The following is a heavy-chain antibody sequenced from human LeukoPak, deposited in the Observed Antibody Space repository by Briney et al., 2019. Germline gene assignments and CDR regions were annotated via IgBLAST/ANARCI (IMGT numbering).Heavy chain of an antibody. CDR2: IYPGDSET. V-gene: IGHV5-51*01. CDR3: ARQGLGTYYYGSGKSGNAFDI. Sequence: GESLKISWKGSGYSFTSYWICLVRQLPGKGLGWRGIIYPGDSETRNSPSFQGQVTISDDKSISTAYLQWSSLKAADTAMYYCARQGLGTYYYGSGKSGNAFDIWGQGTMVTVSS. D-gene: IGHD3-10*01. J-gene: IGHJ3*02. CDR1: GYSFTSYW.